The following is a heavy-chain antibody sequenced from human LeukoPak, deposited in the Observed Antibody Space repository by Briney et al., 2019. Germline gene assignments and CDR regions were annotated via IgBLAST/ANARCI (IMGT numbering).Heavy chain of an antibody. CDR3: ARDRSPPNWLEPPRVLDY. CDR1: GYTFTSYY. V-gene: IGHV1-46*01. Sequence: ASVKVSCKASGYTFTSYYMHWVRQAPGQGLEWMGIINPSGGSTSYAQKFQGRVTMTRDTSTSTVYMELSSLRSEDTAVYYCARDRSPPNWLEPPRVLDYWGQGTLVTVSS. J-gene: IGHJ4*02. CDR2: INPSGGST. D-gene: IGHD1-1*01.